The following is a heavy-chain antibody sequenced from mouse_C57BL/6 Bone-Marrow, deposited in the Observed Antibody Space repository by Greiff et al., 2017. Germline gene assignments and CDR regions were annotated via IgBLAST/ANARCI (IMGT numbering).Heavy chain of an antibody. CDR1: GFNIKDYY. J-gene: IGHJ2*01. CDR3: ASPKRQYYFDY. CDR2: IDPEDGET. Sequence: EVQGVESGAELVKPGASVKLSCTASGFNIKDYYMHWVKQRTEQGLEWIGRIDPEDGETKYAPKFQGKATITADTASNTAYLQLSSLTSEDTAVYYCASPKRQYYFDYWGQGTTLTVSS. D-gene: IGHD6-1*01. V-gene: IGHV14-2*01.